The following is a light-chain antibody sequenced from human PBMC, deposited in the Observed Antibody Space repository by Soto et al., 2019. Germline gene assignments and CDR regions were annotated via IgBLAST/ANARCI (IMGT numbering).Light chain of an antibody. CDR3: QQYGSSPTYT. V-gene: IGKV3-20*01. Sequence: EIVLTQSPGTLSLSPGERATPSCRASQSVSSSYLAWYQQKPGQAPRLLIYGASSRATGIPDRFSGSGSGTDFTLTISRLEPEDFAVYYCQQYGSSPTYTFGQGTKLEIK. CDR2: GAS. CDR1: QSVSSSY. J-gene: IGKJ2*01.